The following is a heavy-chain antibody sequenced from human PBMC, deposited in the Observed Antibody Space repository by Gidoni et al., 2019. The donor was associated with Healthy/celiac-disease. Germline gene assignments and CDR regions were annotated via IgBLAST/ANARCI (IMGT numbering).Heavy chain of an antibody. CDR3: ARGVYYDSSGLNAFDI. D-gene: IGHD3-22*01. J-gene: IGHJ3*02. V-gene: IGHV1-18*01. CDR2: ISAYNGNT. Sequence: QVQLVQSGAEVKKPGASVKVACKASGYTFTSYGISWVRQAPGQGLEWMGWISAYNGNTNYAQKLQGRVTMTTDTSTSTAYMELRSLRPDDTAVYYCARGVYYDSSGLNAFDIWGQGTMVTVSS. CDR1: GYTFTSYG.